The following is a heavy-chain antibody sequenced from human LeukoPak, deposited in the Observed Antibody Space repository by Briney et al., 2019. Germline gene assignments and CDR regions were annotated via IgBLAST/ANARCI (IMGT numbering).Heavy chain of an antibody. CDR1: GFTFINAW. J-gene: IGHJ4*02. Sequence: PGGSLRLSCAASGFTFINAWMAWVRQAPGKGLEWVCRIKAKAHGGTIEYAPPVKGRFTISRDDSKNTLYLQMNSLKTEDTAVYYCTTDGVGVEGATYDNWGQGTLVSVSS. V-gene: IGHV3-15*01. CDR2: IKAKAHGGTI. CDR3: TTDGVGVEGATYDN. D-gene: IGHD1-26*01.